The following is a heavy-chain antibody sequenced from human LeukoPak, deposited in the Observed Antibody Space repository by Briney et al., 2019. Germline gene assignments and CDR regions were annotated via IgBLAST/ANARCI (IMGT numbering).Heavy chain of an antibody. CDR2: IKSNTDGGKT. D-gene: IGHD3-9*01. CDR3: TYLRPNSNYYYYMDV. CDR1: GFTFSNAW. J-gene: IGHJ6*03. V-gene: IGHV3-15*01. Sequence: GGSLRLSCAASGFTFSNAWMSWVRQAPGKGLEWVGRIKSNTDGGKTDYDASVKGRFTISRDDSKNTLFLQMDSLKTEDAGVYYCTYLRPNSNYYYYMDVWGKGTTVTVSS.